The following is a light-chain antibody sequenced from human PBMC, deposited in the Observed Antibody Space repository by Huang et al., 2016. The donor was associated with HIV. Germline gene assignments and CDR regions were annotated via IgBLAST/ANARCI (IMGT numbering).Light chain of an antibody. J-gene: IGKJ4*01. Sequence: DIVMTQSPDSLFVSLGERATITCSSSLSIFFYSNSRYCLAWYQQKPGQPPKLLISSASDREFGVPDRFSGSGSETDFTLTISNLQAEDAATYYCQQYYSTPLSFARGTKVEI. CDR2: SAS. CDR1: LSIFFYSNSRYC. CDR3: QQYYSTPLS. V-gene: IGKV4-1*01.